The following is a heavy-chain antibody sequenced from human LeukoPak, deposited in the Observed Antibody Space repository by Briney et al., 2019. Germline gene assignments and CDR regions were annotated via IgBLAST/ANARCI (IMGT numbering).Heavy chain of an antibody. D-gene: IGHD3-22*01. CDR2: ISSSGSTI. J-gene: IGHJ3*02. CDR1: GFTFSDYY. V-gene: IGHV3-11*01. Sequence: PGGSLRLSCAASGFTFSDYYMSWIRQAPGKGLEWVSYISSSGSTIYYADSAKGRFTISRDNAKNSLYLQMNSLRAEDTAVYYCARDRGFSSGYYTADAFDIWGQGTMVTVSS. CDR3: ARDRGFSSGYYTADAFDI.